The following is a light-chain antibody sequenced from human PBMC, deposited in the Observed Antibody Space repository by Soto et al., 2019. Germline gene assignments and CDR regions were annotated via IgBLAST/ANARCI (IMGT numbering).Light chain of an antibody. CDR3: QQYDYWYT. CDR1: QSVSTN. CDR2: GAS. V-gene: IGKV3-15*01. Sequence: EIVMTQSPATLSVSPGERATLSCRASQSVSTNLGWYQQRPGQAPRLLIYGASTRATGIPARFNGSGSGTEFTLTISSLQSEDFALYYCQQYDYWYTFGQGTKLEI. J-gene: IGKJ2*01.